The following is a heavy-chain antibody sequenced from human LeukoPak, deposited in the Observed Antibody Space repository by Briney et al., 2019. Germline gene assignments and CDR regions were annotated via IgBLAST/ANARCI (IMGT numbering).Heavy chain of an antibody. CDR3: ARHSTVTTIDF. Sequence: SQTLSLTCTVSGGSISSTSYYWDWIRQPPGKGLEWIGSIYFSGSAYHNPSLESRVTISVDTSNNQFSLKLTSVTAADTAVYYCARHSTVTTIDFWGKGTLVTVSS. D-gene: IGHD4-17*01. CDR2: IYFSGSA. J-gene: IGHJ4*02. V-gene: IGHV4-39*01. CDR1: GGSISSTSYY.